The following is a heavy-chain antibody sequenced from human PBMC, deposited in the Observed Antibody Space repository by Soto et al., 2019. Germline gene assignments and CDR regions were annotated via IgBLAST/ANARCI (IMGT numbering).Heavy chain of an antibody. CDR1: GGSVSGYY. Sequence: SETLSLTCSISGGSVSGYYWSWIRQPPGKGLEWIGYIYYNGRTNYDASVKSRVSMSVDTSKNQFSLKLTSVTAADTAVYSCARGRGFCSSTSCRAYFDYWGQGILVTVSS. CDR2: IYYNGRT. V-gene: IGHV4-59*02. CDR3: ARGRGFCSSTSCRAYFDY. J-gene: IGHJ4*02. D-gene: IGHD2-2*01.